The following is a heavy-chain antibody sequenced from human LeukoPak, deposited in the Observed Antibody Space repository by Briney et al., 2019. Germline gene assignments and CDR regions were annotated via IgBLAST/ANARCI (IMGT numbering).Heavy chain of an antibody. CDR3: ARDTGGGSFDF. CDR1: GFTFSSYW. J-gene: IGHJ4*02. CDR2: IKQDGSEK. D-gene: IGHD4-23*01. V-gene: IGHV3-7*01. Sequence: GGSLRLSCAASGFTFSSYWISWVRKAPGKGLEWVANIKQDGSEKYYVDSVKGRFTISRDNAKNSLYVQMNSLRAEDTAVYYCARDTGGGSFDFWGQGTLVTVSS.